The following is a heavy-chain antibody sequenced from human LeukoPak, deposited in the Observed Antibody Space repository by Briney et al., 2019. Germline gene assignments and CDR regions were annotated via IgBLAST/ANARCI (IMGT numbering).Heavy chain of an antibody. CDR1: GFTFSSYS. D-gene: IGHD1-26*01. CDR3: AREAFIVGGSLDY. J-gene: IGHJ4*02. CDR2: ISSSSSYI. V-gene: IGHV3-21*01. Sequence: PGGSLRLSCAASGFTFSSYSMNWVRQAPGKGLEWVSSISSSSSYIYYADSVKGRFTISRDNAKNSLYLQMNSLRAEDTAVYYCAREAFIVGGSLDYWGQGTLVTVSS.